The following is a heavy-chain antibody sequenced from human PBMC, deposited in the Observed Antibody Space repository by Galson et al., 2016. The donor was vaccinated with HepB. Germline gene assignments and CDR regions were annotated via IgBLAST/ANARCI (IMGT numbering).Heavy chain of an antibody. Sequence: SLRLSCAASGFTFSDYYMSWIRQAPGKGLEWVSYIGTSGSTIYYIDSVKGRFTISRDNAKNSLYLQMNSLRAEDTAVYYRARVVFYYYGMDVWGQGTTVTVSS. CDR3: ARVVFYYYGMDV. J-gene: IGHJ6*02. CDR1: GFTFSDYY. CDR2: IGTSGSTI. V-gene: IGHV3-11*01.